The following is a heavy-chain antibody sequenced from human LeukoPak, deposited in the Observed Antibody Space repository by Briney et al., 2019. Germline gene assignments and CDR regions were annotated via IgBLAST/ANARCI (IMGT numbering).Heavy chain of an antibody. CDR1: GFTFSSYA. V-gene: IGHV3-30-3*01. CDR2: ISYDGSNN. Sequence: GGSLRLSCAASGFTFSSYAMHWVRQAPGKGLEWVAVISYDGSNNYYEDSVKGRFPISRDNSKNTLYLQMNSLRAEDTAVYYCASPPYGGNGYYFDYWGQGTLVTVSS. J-gene: IGHJ4*02. CDR3: ASPPYGGNGYYFDY. D-gene: IGHD4-23*01.